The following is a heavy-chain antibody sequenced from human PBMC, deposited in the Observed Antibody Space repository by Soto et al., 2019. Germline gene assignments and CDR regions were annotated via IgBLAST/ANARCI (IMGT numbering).Heavy chain of an antibody. J-gene: IGHJ1*01. CDR2: ISYSGNT. CDR3: AGLILRYF. V-gene: IGHV4-59*01. CDR1: GASMSREY. Sequence: SETLSLTCTVSGASMSREYLGWIRQCSAKGLQWIGYISYSGNTKYSPALEGRVTISVDTSQNQFSLKVRSVTAADTAVCYCAGLILRYF.